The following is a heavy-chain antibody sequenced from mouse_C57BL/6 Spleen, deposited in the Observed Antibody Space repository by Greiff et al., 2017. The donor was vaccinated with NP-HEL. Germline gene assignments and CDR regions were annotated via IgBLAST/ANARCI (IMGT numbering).Heavy chain of an antibody. D-gene: IGHD1-1*01. J-gene: IGHJ2*01. CDR1: GYTFTSYW. CDR3: ARRGYYGSPFDY. Sequence: QVQLQQSGAELVRPGSSVKLSCKASGYTFTSYWMDWVKQRPGQGLEWIGNIYPSDSETHYNQKFKDKATLTVDKSSSTAYMQLSSLTSEDSAVYYCARRGYYGSPFDYWGQGTTLTVSS. CDR2: IYPSDSET. V-gene: IGHV1-61*01.